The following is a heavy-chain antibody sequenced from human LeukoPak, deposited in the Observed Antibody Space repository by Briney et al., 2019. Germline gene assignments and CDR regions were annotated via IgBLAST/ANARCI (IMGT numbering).Heavy chain of an antibody. CDR2: IYSGGST. Sequence: PGGSLRLSCAASGFTFSDYYMSWIRQAPGKGLEWVSVIYSGGSTYYADSVKGRFTISRDNSKNTLYLQMNSLRAEDTAVYYCARGGVYWGQGTLVTVSS. V-gene: IGHV3-53*01. CDR3: ARGGVY. J-gene: IGHJ4*02. D-gene: IGHD2-8*01. CDR1: GFTFSDYY.